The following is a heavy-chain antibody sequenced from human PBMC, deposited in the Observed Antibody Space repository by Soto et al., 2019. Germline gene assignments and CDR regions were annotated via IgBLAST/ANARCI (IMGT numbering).Heavy chain of an antibody. CDR3: ARFSPPRKSYDSNPGWFVP. CDR1: GGSVSSGSYY. CDR2: IHYSGST. J-gene: IGHJ5*02. Sequence: PSETLSLTCTVSGGSVSSGSYYWSWIRQPPGKGLEWIGNIHYSGSTNYNPSLKSRVILSLDTSTSEVSLSLTSVTAADAAVSFCARFSPPRKSYDSNPGWFVPWGQGIMVTVSS. V-gene: IGHV4-61*01. D-gene: IGHD3-22*01.